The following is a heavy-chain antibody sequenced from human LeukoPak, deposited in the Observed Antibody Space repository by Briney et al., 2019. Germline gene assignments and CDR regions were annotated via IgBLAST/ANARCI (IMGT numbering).Heavy chain of an antibody. V-gene: IGHV4-34*01. J-gene: IGHJ5*02. Sequence: SETLSLTCAVYGGSFRGYYWSWIRQPPGKGLEWIGEINHSGSTNYNPSLKSRVTISVDTSKNQFSLKLSSVTAADTAVYYCARGIVVVVAATMGLDPWGQGTLVTVSS. CDR2: INHSGST. CDR3: ARGIVVVVAATMGLDP. D-gene: IGHD2-15*01. CDR1: GGSFRGYY.